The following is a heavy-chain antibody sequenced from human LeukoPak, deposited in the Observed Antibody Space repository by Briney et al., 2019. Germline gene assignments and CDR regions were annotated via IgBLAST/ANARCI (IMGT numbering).Heavy chain of an antibody. Sequence: PGGSLRLSCAASGFTFSSYAMSWVRQAPGKGLEWVSYISSSSSTIYYADSVKGRFTISRDNAKNSLYLQMNSLRAEDTAVYYCARDVTNWNDPPYFDYWGQGTLVTVSS. V-gene: IGHV3-48*01. CDR3: ARDVTNWNDPPYFDY. D-gene: IGHD1-1*01. CDR2: ISSSSSTI. CDR1: GFTFSSYA. J-gene: IGHJ4*02.